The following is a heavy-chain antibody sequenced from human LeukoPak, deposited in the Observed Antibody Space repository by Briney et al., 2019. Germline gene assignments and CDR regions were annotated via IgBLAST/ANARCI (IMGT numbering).Heavy chain of an antibody. CDR2: ISSSGSFI. CDR1: GFTFSSYS. D-gene: IGHD3-3*01. CDR3: AKDGTLYYDFWSGYSYFDH. Sequence: PGGSLRLSCAASGFTFSSYSMNWVRQAPGKGLEWVSSISSSGSFIYYADSVKGRLTTSRDNAKNSLYLQMNSLRAEDTAVYYCAKDGTLYYDFWSGYSYFDHWGQGTLVTVSS. J-gene: IGHJ4*02. V-gene: IGHV3-21*01.